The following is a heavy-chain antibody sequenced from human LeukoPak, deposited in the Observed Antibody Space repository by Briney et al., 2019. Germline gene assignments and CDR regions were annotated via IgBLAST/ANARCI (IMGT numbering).Heavy chain of an antibody. V-gene: IGHV4-34*01. D-gene: IGHD2-2*02. CDR2: INPSAFA. Sequence: KPSETLSLTCDIYSGSFSNYEWSWFRQPPGKGLEWIGQINPSAFATYNPSLKSPVTISLDTSKKEFSLKVTSVTAADTAVYYCARGPPRYCSSTSCYTGPYGMDVWGQGTTVTVSS. CDR1: SGSFSNYE. CDR3: ARGPPRYCSSTSCYTGPYGMDV. J-gene: IGHJ6*02.